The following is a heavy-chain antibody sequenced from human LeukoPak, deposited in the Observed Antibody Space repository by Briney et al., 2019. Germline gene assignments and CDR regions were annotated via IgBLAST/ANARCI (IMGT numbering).Heavy chain of an antibody. J-gene: IGHJ3*02. CDR3: ARDSHYGVNNAFDI. D-gene: IGHD4-23*01. CDR1: GFTFSSYE. CDR2: ISSSGSTI. V-gene: IGHV3-48*03. Sequence: QPGGSLRLSCAASGFTFSSYEMNWVRQAPGKGLEWVSYISSSGSTIYYADSVKGRFTISRDNAKNSLYLQMNSLRAEDTAVYYCARDSHYGVNNAFDIWGQGTMVTVSS.